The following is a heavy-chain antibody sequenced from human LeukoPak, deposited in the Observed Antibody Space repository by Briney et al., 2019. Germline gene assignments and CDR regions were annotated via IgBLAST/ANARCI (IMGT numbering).Heavy chain of an antibody. V-gene: IGHV3-7*03. Sequence: GGSLRLSCAVSGFNFRDHWMDWVRQAPGKGLEWVGHIKNDGSETYYLDSLKGRFSISRDNTNNALYLQMNSLRVEDTAVYYCVKNDGWFHLAQWGQGTLVTISS. J-gene: IGHJ4*02. CDR3: VKNDGWFHLAQ. D-gene: IGHD6-19*01. CDR2: IKNDGSET. CDR1: GFNFRDHW.